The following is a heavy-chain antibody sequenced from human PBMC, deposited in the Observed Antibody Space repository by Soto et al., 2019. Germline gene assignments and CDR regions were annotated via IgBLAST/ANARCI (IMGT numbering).Heavy chain of an antibody. J-gene: IGHJ6*02. D-gene: IGHD5-12*01. CDR3: GAGTLSYGFDLEV. CDR2: ISWNGANT. Sequence: GSRRLSCAASGFRFDDYDMHWVRQGPGKRLELVSCISWNGANTFYADSVKGRFTISRDSSKKSVSLQINSLSSEDTALYYCGAGTLSYGFDLEVWGQGTMVTVSS. V-gene: IGHV3-43*01. CDR1: GFRFDDYD.